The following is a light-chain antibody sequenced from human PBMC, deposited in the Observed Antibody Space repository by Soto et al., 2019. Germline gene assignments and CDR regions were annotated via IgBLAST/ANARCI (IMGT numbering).Light chain of an antibody. V-gene: IGKV3-20*01. CDR3: KQYGSSPRT. J-gene: IGKJ1*01. Sequence: IVLTQSPGTLSLSPGERATISCRATQSVSSSYLAWYQQKPGQAPRLLIYGASSRATGIPDRFSGSGSGTDSTLTISRLETEDFAVYYCKQYGSSPRTFGKGTKVDIK. CDR1: QSVSSSY. CDR2: GAS.